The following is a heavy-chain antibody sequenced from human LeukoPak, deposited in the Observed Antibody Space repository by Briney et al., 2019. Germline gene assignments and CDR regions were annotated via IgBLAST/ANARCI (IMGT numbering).Heavy chain of an antibody. CDR1: GYTFTGYY. V-gene: IGHV1-2*02. D-gene: IGHD2-21*02. CDR3: ARLTVTATSNWFDP. Sequence: ASVKVSCKASGYTFTGYYMHWVRQAPGQGLEWMGWINPNSGGTNYAQKFQGRVTMTRDTSISTAYMELSRLRSDDTAVYYCARLTVTATSNWFDPWGQGTLVTVSS. CDR2: INPNSGGT. J-gene: IGHJ5*02.